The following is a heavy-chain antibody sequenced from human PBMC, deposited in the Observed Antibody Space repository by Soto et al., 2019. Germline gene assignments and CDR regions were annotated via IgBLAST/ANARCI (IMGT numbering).Heavy chain of an antibody. CDR2: IYHSGST. Sequence: QLQLQESGSGLVKPSQTLSLTCAVSGGSISSGGYSWSWIRQPPGKGLEWIGYIYHSGSTYYNPSRKSRGTIPVDRATNQCSLKLSSGTAADTAVYYCARSGVITMYDFDYWGQGTLVTVSS. CDR1: GGSISSGGYS. CDR3: ARSGVITMYDFDY. D-gene: IGHD3-22*01. J-gene: IGHJ4*02. V-gene: IGHV4-30-2*01.